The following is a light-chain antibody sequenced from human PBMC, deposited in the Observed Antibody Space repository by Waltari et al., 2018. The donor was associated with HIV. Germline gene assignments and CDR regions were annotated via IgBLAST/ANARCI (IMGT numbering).Light chain of an antibody. J-gene: IGLJ3*02. CDR1: SSDVGGYNY. CDR3: SSYTSSSTRV. V-gene: IGLV2-14*03. CDR2: DVS. Sequence: QSARTQPASVSGSPGQSITISCPGTSSDVGGYNYVSWYQQHKGKAPKLRMYDVSNRPSGVSNRFSGSKSGNTASLTISGLQAEDEADYYCSSYTSSSTRVFGGGTTLTVL.